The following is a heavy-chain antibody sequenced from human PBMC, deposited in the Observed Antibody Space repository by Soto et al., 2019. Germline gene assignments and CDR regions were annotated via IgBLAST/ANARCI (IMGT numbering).Heavy chain of an antibody. CDR1: GGSFSCYY. V-gene: IGHV4-34*01. CDR3: ARWGXSGGSCPYYYYYYGMDV. CDR2: INHSGST. Sequence: PSETLSLTCAVYGGSFSCYYWSWIRQPPGKGLEWIGEINHSGSTNYNPSLKSRVTISVDTSKNQFSLKLSSVTAADTAVYYCARWGXSGGSCPYYYYYYGMDVWGQGTTVTVSS. J-gene: IGHJ6*02. D-gene: IGHD2-15*01.